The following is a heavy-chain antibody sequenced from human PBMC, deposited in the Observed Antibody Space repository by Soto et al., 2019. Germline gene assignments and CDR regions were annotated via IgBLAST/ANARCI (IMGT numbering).Heavy chain of an antibody. J-gene: IGHJ4*02. CDR2: IDWDDDK. D-gene: IGHD1-26*01. CDR1: GFSLSTRGMS. CDR3: ARIRTTYFSDY. V-gene: IGHV2-70*11. Sequence: GSGPTLVNPTQSLTMTCTFSGFSLSTRGMSVNWIRQPPGKALEWLARIDWDDDKKYSISLKARLTISKDTSKNQVVLTLTNMDPVDTAKYYCARIRTTYFSDYWGQGSLVTVSS.